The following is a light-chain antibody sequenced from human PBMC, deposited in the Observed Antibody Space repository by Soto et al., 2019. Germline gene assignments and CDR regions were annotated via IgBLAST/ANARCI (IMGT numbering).Light chain of an antibody. J-gene: IGLJ1*01. CDR2: EVS. V-gene: IGLV2-14*01. CDR1: SSDVGGYNY. Sequence: QSVLTQPASVSGSPGQSITISCTGTSSDVGGYNYVSWYQHHPGKAPKLMIYEVSNRPSGVSNRFSGSKSGNTASLTISRLQAEDEADYYCSSYTSSTTSVFGTGTQLTVL. CDR3: SSYTSSTTSV.